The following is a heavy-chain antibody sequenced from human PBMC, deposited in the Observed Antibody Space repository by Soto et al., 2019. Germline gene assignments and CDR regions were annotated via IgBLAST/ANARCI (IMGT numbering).Heavy chain of an antibody. CDR1: GYTFTSYG. CDR3: ARDVPLDY. CDR2: IGAYNGNT. J-gene: IGHJ4*02. V-gene: IGHV1-18*01. D-gene: IGHD2-2*01. Sequence: GASVKVSCKASGYTFTSYGISWVRQAPGQGLEWRGWIGAYNGNTNYAQKLQGRVTMTTQTSTSTAYMELRRLTSDDTAVYFSARDVPLDYGWQRSLVTVSS.